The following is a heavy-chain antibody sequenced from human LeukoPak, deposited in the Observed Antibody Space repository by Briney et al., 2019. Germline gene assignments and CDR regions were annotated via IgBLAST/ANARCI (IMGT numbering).Heavy chain of an antibody. CDR2: IYPGDSDT. J-gene: IGHJ5*02. CDR1: GYTFSDYW. CDR3: ARHGERGNWLDP. V-gene: IGHV5-51*01. Sequence: GEPLKISCKASGYTFSDYWIGWVRHLPGKGLEWMGIIYPGDSDTRYSPSFQGQVTISADKSINTAYLQWSSLKASDTAMYYCARHGERGNWLDPWGQGTLVTVSS. D-gene: IGHD3-16*01.